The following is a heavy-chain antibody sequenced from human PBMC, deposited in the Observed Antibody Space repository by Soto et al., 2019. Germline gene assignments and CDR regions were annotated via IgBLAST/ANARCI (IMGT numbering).Heavy chain of an antibody. CDR1: GGSIRTTNYF. CDR3: ARDSGWFDP. Sequence: KASETLSLTCSVSGGSIRTTNYFRAWIRQPPGKGLEWIASIYHSGSTYYNPSLKSRVTVSVDPSKNQFALTLSSASAADTALYYCARDSGWFDPWGQGTLVTVSS. V-gene: IGHV4-39*01. CDR2: IYHSGST. J-gene: IGHJ5*02.